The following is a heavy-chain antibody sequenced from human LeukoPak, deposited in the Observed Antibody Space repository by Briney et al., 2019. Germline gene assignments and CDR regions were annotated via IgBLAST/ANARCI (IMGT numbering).Heavy chain of an antibody. CDR2: IYPGESET. CDR3: ARHLRARPFDF. V-gene: IGHV5-51*01. CDR1: GYSFTSYW. Sequence: GGSLKISFKSPGYSFTSYWIGWGRPMPGKGLEWMGIIYPGESETRYSPSFQGQVTISVDKSITTAYLQWSSLKASDTAMYYCARHLRARPFDFWGQGTLVTVSS. J-gene: IGHJ4*02.